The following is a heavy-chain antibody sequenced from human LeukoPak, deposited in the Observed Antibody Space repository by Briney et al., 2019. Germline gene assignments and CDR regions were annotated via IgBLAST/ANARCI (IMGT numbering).Heavy chain of an antibody. D-gene: IGHD3-10*01. CDR3: AKYYYGSGSYSNPSDYYYYYMDV. CDR1: GFTFNTYS. CDR2: ISSDSSHI. J-gene: IGHJ6*03. Sequence: GGSLRLSCAASGFTFNTYSMNWVRQTPGKGLEWVSYISSDSSHIFYADSVKGRFTISRDNAKNSLYLQINSLRAEDTAVYYCAKYYYGSGSYSNPSDYYYYYMDVWGKGTTVTISS. V-gene: IGHV3-48*01.